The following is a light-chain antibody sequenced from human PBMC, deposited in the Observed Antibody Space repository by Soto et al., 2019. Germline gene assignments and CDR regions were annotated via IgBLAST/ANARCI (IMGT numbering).Light chain of an antibody. V-gene: IGKV1-27*01. Sequence: DIQMTQAPSSLSASVGDRVTITCRARQAISTYLAWYQQKPGKVPKLLISAAYTLQSGVPPRFSGSGSGTDFTLTISSLQPEDVATYYCQKYDNAPLTCGGGTKVEIK. CDR2: AAY. CDR3: QKYDNAPLT. CDR1: QAISTY. J-gene: IGKJ4*01.